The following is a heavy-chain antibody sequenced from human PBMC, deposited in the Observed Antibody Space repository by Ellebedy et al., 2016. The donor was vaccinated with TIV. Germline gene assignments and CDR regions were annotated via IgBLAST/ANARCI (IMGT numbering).Heavy chain of an antibody. CDR3: ARAVANNWLDP. CDR2: MYSGGNT. V-gene: IGHV3-66*01. J-gene: IGHJ5*02. CDR1: GLDARHSY. Sequence: GESLKISCEASGLDARHSYMSWVRQAPRKGLEWVSVMYSGGNTYYADSVKGRFTPSRNTSKNTLFLQMNGLRTEDTAVYYCARAVANNWLDPWGRGTLVTVSS.